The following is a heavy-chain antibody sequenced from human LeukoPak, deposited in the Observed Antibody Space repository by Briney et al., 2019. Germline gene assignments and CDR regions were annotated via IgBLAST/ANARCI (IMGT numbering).Heavy chain of an antibody. CDR2: TYYRSKWYN. V-gene: IGHV6-1*01. J-gene: IGHJ4*02. CDR1: GDSVSSNSAA. Sequence: SQTLSLTCAISGDSVSSNSAAWNWIRQFPSRGLEWLGRTYYRSKWYNDYAVSVKSRITINPDTSKNQFSLQLNSVTPEDTAVYYCVRRGYSGYDYFDYWGQGTLVTVSS. CDR3: VRRGYSGYDYFDY. D-gene: IGHD5-12*01.